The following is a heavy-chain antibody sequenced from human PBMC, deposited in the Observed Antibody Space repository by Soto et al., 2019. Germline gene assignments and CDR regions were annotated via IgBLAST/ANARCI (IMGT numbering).Heavy chain of an antibody. CDR2: ISYDGSNK. D-gene: IGHD5-18*01. CDR3: AKEKGVDTAMGQFDY. CDR1: GFTFSSYG. V-gene: IGHV3-30*18. Sequence: PGGSLRLSCAASGFTFSSYGMHWVRQAPGKGLEWVAVISYDGSNKYYADSVKGRFTISRDNSKNTLYLQMNSLRAEDTAVYYCAKEKGVDTAMGQFDYWGQGTLVTVSS. J-gene: IGHJ4*02.